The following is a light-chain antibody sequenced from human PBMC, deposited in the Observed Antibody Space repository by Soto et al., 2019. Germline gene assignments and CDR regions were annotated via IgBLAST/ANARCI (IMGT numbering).Light chain of an antibody. CDR3: QHYADSPPVFT. J-gene: IGKJ3*01. Sequence: DIQMTQSPSSVSASVGDRVTITCRASQGISSWLAWYQQKPGKAPKLLIYAASSLQSGVPSRFSGSGSGTDFTLTISRLEPEDFAVYYCQHYADSPPVFTFGPGTKVEI. CDR1: QGISSW. CDR2: AAS. V-gene: IGKV1-12*01.